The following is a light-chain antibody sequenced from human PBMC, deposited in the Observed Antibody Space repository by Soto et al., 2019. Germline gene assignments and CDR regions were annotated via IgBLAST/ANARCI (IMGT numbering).Light chain of an antibody. V-gene: IGKV1-5*03. CDR2: KAF. CDR3: QQYNSYSRT. J-gene: IGKJ1*01. CDR1: PSISSW. Sequence: IQMNQSPSPLSASVGDRVTITCRTSPSISSWLAWYQQKPGKAPELLIYKAFSLESRVPSSFSGSGSGTEFTLTISSLQPDDFATYDCQQYNSYSRTFGEGTKVEIK.